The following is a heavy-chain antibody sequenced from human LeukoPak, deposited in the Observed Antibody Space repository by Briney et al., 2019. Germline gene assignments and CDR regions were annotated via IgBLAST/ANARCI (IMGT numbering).Heavy chain of an antibody. D-gene: IGHD3-22*01. Sequence: GGSLRLSCAASGFTFSSYGMHWVRQAPGKGLEWVAVIWYDGSNKYYADSVKGRFTISRDNSKNTLYLQMNSLRAEDTAVYYCARDSFGYDSSGYYTLRGQGTLVTVSS. CDR3: ARDSFGYDSSGYYTL. CDR1: GFTFSSYG. CDR2: IWYDGSNK. V-gene: IGHV3-33*01. J-gene: IGHJ4*02.